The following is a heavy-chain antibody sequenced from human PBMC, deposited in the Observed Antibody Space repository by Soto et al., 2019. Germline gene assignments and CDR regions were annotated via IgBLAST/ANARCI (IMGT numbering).Heavy chain of an antibody. CDR1: GYTFTSYD. D-gene: IGHD3-10*01. J-gene: IGHJ5*02. CDR3: ARERGSGSYYTPWFDP. V-gene: IGHV1-8*01. Sequence: QVQLAQSGAEVKKPGASVKVSCKASGYTFTSYDINWVRQATGQGLEWMGWMNPNSGNTGYAQKFQGRVTMTRNTSISTAYMELSSLRSEDTAVYYCARERGSGSYYTPWFDPWGQGTLVTVSS. CDR2: MNPNSGNT.